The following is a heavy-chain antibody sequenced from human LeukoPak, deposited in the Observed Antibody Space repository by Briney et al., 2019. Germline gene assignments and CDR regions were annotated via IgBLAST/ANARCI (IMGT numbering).Heavy chain of an antibody. Sequence: GASVKVSCKASGYTFTVYYMHWVRQAPGQGLEWMGWINPNSGGTNYAQKFQGRVTMTRDTSISTAYMELSRLRSDDTAVYYCARDLHIVLMVYAMGSDAFDIWGQGTMVTVSS. CDR3: ARDLHIVLMVYAMGSDAFDI. D-gene: IGHD2-8*01. V-gene: IGHV1-2*02. J-gene: IGHJ3*02. CDR1: GYTFTVYY. CDR2: INPNSGGT.